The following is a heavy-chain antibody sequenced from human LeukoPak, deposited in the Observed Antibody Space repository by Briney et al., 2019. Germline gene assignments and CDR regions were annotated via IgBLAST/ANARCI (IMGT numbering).Heavy chain of an antibody. J-gene: IGHJ6*02. D-gene: IGHD3-10*01. CDR2: INPNSGCT. V-gene: IGHV1-2*06. Sequence: ASVKVSCKASGYTFTGYYMHWVRQAPGQGLEYMGRINPNSGCTNYAQKFQGRVTMTRDTSISTAYMELSRLRSDDTAMYYCAREEAPRTYYYGSGSHSYCYYGMDVWGQGTTVTVSS. CDR3: AREEAPRTYYYGSGSHSYCYYGMDV. CDR1: GYTFTGYY.